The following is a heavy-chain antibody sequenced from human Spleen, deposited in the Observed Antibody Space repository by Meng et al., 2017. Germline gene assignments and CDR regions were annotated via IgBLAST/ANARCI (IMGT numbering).Heavy chain of an antibody. CDR2: IFYTGST. Sequence: GSLRLSCTVSGGSISTNYWSWVRQPPGKGLEFIGYIFYTGSTNYNPPFKSRVTISIDTSKRQFSLNLSPVTAADTAVYYCARVGLPSAWLDPWGQGTLVTVSS. J-gene: IGHJ5*02. V-gene: IGHV4-59*01. CDR3: ARVGLPSAWLDP. CDR1: GGSISTNY. D-gene: IGHD2-21*02.